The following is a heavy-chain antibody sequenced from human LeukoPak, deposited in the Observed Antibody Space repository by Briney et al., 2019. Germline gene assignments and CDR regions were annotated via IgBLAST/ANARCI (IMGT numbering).Heavy chain of an antibody. D-gene: IGHD1-7*01. V-gene: IGHV3-30*02. CDR3: AKDGNWNYVPADY. Sequence: GGSLRLSCAASGFTFSIYGMHWVRQAPGKGLEWVAFIRYDGSNKYYADSVKGRFTISRDDSKNTLYLQMNSLRAEDTAVYYCAKDGNWNYVPADYWGQGTLVTVSS. CDR2: IRYDGSNK. J-gene: IGHJ4*02. CDR1: GFTFSIYG.